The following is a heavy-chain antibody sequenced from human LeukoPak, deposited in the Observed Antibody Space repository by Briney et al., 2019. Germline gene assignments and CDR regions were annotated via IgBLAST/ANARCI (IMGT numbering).Heavy chain of an antibody. CDR2: IRYDGSSQ. CDR3: AKRRDVAAGGSGAFDY. V-gene: IGHV3-30*02. J-gene: IGHJ4*02. D-gene: IGHD6-13*01. CDR1: GFTFSSYG. Sequence: GGSLRLSCAASGFTFSSYGMYWVRQAPGKGLEWVAFIRYDGSSQRYTDSVKGRFTISRDNSKNTVYLQMNSLRAEDTAVYYCAKRRDVAAGGSGAFDYWGQGSLVTVSS.